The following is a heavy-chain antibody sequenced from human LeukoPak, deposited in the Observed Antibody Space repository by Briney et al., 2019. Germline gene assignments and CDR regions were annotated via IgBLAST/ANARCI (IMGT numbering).Heavy chain of an antibody. D-gene: IGHD5-18*01. Sequence: ASVKVSCKASGYTFTSYAMHWVRQAPGQRLEWMGWINAGNGNTKYSQEFQGRVTITRDTSASTAYMELSSLRSEDMAVYYCARGARYSSAFHYWGQGTLVTVSS. CDR1: GYTFTSYA. CDR3: ARGARYSSAFHY. V-gene: IGHV1-3*03. J-gene: IGHJ4*02. CDR2: INAGNGNT.